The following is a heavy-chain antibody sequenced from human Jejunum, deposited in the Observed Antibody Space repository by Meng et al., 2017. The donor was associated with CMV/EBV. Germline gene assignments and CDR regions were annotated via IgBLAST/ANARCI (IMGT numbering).Heavy chain of an antibody. Sequence: QVVFVQLGSELKKPGASVKVSCKASGYTFTISAMNWVRQASGQGLERMGWINTSAGNPTYAQGFTGRFVFSLDTSVSTAYLQISSLKAEDTAVYYCARDKIAVAGITGDYWGQGTLVTVSS. D-gene: IGHD6-19*01. V-gene: IGHV7-4-1*02. J-gene: IGHJ4*02. CDR2: INTSAGNP. CDR3: ARDKIAVAGITGDY. CDR1: GYTFTISA.